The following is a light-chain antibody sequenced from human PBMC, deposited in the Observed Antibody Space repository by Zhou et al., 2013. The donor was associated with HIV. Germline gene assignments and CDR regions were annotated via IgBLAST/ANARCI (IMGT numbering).Light chain of an antibody. CDR3: MQALHTFT. Sequence: DIVMTQSPLSLPVTPGEPASISCRSSQSLLDSNGYKSLDWYLQKPGQSPQLLIYLASNRATGVPDRFSGSVSGTDFTLTISRVEAEDVGVYFCMQALHTFTFGGGPKVEIK. J-gene: IGKJ4*01. CDR1: QSLLDSNGYKS. CDR2: LAS. V-gene: IGKV2-28*01.